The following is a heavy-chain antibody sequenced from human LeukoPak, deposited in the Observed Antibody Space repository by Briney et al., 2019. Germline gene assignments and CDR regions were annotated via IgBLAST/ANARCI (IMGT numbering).Heavy chain of an antibody. CDR2: ISGSGDNK. V-gene: IGHV3-23*01. Sequence: PVGSLRLSCAASGFTFSSYAMNWVRQAPGKGLEWISSISGSGDNKYYADSVRGRFTISRDNSKNTLYLHMKSLRAEDAAVYYCAKDWPWYFDFWGQGTLVTVSS. CDR3: AKDWPWYFDF. J-gene: IGHJ4*02. CDR1: GFTFSSYA.